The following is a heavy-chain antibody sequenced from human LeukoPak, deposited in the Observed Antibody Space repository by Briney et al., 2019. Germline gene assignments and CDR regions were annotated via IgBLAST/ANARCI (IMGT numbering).Heavy chain of an antibody. V-gene: IGHV3-74*01. CDR2: INSDGSWT. D-gene: IGHD3-9*01. J-gene: IGHJ4*02. Sequence: GGSLRLSCAASGNYWMHWVRQAPGKGLVWVSHINSDGSWTSYADSVKGRFTISRDNSKNTLSLQMNSLRAEDTALYYCAGRYYDILTGGREGFDYWGQGTLVTVSS. CDR3: AGRYYDILTGGREGFDY. CDR1: GNYW.